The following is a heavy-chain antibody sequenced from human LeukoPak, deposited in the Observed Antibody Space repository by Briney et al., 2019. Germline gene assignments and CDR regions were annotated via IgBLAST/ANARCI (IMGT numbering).Heavy chain of an antibody. J-gene: IGHJ4*02. CDR2: IYPLDSDT. CDR3: ARLEGDAFLDY. V-gene: IGHV5-51*01. CDR1: GYTFTNYW. Sequence: PGESLKIFCKGSGYTFTNYWIGWARQMPGKGLEWMGIIYPLDSDTRYSPSFQGQVTISADKSISTAYLQWSSLKASDTAMYYCARLEGDAFLDYWGQGTLVTVSS. D-gene: IGHD2-21*02.